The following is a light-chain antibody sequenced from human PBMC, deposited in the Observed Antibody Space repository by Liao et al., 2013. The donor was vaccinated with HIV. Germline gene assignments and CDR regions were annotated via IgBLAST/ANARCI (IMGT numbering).Light chain of an antibody. Sequence: YELTQPPSVSVAPGKTARITCGGNNIGSKSVHWFQQKPGQAPLKVISYDTRRPSGIPERFSGSNSGNTATLTISRVEAGDEADYYCHVWHMASDSRVFGTGTRVTVL. CDR3: HVWHMASDSRV. J-gene: IGLJ1*01. CDR1: NIGSKS. V-gene: IGLV3-21*01. CDR2: YDT.